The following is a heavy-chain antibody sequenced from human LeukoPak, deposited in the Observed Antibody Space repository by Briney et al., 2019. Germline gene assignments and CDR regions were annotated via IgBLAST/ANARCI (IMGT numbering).Heavy chain of an antibody. J-gene: IGHJ3*02. V-gene: IGHV3-7*03. Sequence: PGGSLRLSCAASGFTFSNYWMSWVRQAPGKGLEWVANIKRDGSDNYYVGSVEGRFTISRDNAKNSLYLQMSSLRAEDTAVYYCARDAPYGDYEGDAFDIWGQGTMVTVSS. CDR3: ARDAPYGDYEGDAFDI. CDR1: GFTFSNYW. D-gene: IGHD4-17*01. CDR2: IKRDGSDN.